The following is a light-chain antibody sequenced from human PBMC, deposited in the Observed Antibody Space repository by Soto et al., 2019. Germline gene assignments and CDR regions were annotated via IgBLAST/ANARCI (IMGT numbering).Light chain of an antibody. CDR2: DAS. CDR1: QGISSA. Sequence: SPLNQSPSSLSASVGDRDTITCRASQGISSALAWYQQKPGKAPKLLIYDASSLESGVPSRFSGSGSGTDFTLTISSLQPEDFAVYYCQHRSNWPLTFGGGTKVDIK. J-gene: IGKJ4*01. CDR3: QHRSNWPLT. V-gene: IGKV1D-13*01.